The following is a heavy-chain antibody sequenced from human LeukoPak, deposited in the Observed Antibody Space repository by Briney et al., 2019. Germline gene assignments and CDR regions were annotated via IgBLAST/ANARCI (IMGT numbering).Heavy chain of an antibody. V-gene: IGHV1-2*02. J-gene: IGHJ4*02. CDR3: ARAALGVWFGEPLGGPTEY. D-gene: IGHD3-10*01. CDR1: GYTFTGYY. CDR2: INPNSDGT. Sequence: ASVKVSCKSSGYTFTGYYIHGVRQAPGQELEWMGWINPNSDGTYYAQSFQDGVTMTRETSIRTAYMEPSRLRSDDTAVYYCARAALGVWFGEPLGGPTEYWGQGTLVTVSS.